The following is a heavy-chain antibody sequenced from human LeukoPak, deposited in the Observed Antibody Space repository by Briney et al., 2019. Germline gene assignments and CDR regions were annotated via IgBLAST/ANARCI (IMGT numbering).Heavy chain of an antibody. D-gene: IGHD4-17*01. CDR1: GYTFTGYY. CDR2: INPSGGST. Sequence: ASVKVSCKASGYTFTGYYMHWVRQAPGQGLEWMGIINPSGGSTSYAQKFQGRVTMTRDMSTSTVYMELSSLRSEDTAVYYCARVNYGDYVRFDPWGQGTLVTVSS. V-gene: IGHV1-46*01. J-gene: IGHJ5*02. CDR3: ARVNYGDYVRFDP.